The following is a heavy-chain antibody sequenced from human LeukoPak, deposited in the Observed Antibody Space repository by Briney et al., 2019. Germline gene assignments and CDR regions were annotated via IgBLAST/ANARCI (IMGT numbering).Heavy chain of an antibody. J-gene: IGHJ4*02. Sequence: GGSLRLSCAASGFTFSNYGMHWVRQAPGKGLEWVAIIWSDGSNKYDADSVKGRFTTSRDNSKNTLYLQMNSLRAEDTAVYYCAKSNEIYFDYWGQGTLVTVSS. CDR3: AKSNEIYFDY. CDR2: IWSDGSNK. V-gene: IGHV3-30*02. CDR1: GFTFSNYG. D-gene: IGHD1-1*01.